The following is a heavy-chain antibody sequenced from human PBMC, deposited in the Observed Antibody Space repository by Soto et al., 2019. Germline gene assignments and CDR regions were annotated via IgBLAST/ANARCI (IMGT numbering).Heavy chain of an antibody. D-gene: IGHD2-15*01. Sequence: SGPNLVNTTQTLTLTCAFAGFSLSTSGMCVSWIRQPPGKALEWLARIDWDDDKYYSTSLKTRLTISKDTSKNQVVLTMTNMDPVDTATYYCARGVVVAAMRGYYFDYWGQGTLVTVSS. CDR3: ARGVVVAAMRGYYFDY. V-gene: IGHV2-70*11. CDR2: IDWDDDK. CDR1: GFSLSTSGMC. J-gene: IGHJ4*02.